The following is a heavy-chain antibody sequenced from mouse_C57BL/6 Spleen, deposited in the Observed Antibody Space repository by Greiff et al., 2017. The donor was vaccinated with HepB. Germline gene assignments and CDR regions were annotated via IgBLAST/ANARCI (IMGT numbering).Heavy chain of an antibody. CDR3: ARYNYYDYPYAMDY. V-gene: IGHV7-3*01. Sequence: EVKLMESGGGLVQPGGSLSLSCAASGFTFTDYYMSWVRQPPGKALEWLGFIRNKANGYTTEYSASVKGRFTISRDNSQSILYLQMNALRAEDSATYYCARYNYYDYPYAMDYWGQGTSVTVSS. D-gene: IGHD2-4*01. CDR2: IRNKANGYTT. CDR1: GFTFTDYY. J-gene: IGHJ4*01.